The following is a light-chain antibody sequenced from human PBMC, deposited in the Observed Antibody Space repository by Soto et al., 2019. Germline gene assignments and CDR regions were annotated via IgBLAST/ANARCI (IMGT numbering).Light chain of an antibody. CDR3: QQRSNWIT. CDR2: AAS. V-gene: IGKV3D-20*02. Sequence: EIVLTQSPGTLSLSPGERATLSCRASQSVSSSYLAWYQQKPGQAPRLLMSAASSRATGIPDRFSGSGSGTDFTLTISRLEAEDFAVYYCQQRSNWITFGQGTRLEIK. J-gene: IGKJ5*01. CDR1: QSVSSSY.